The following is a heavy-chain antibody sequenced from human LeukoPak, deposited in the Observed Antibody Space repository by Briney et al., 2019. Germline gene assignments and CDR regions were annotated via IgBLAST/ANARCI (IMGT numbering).Heavy chain of an antibody. CDR2: ISSSSNYR. CDR3: ARDLYYYDSSGYYDY. CDR1: GFTFKIYS. V-gene: IGHV3-21*06. Sequence: GGSLRLSCAASGFTFKIYSMNWVRQAPGKGLEWVSSISSSSNYRYFADSVSGRFTISRDNAKNSLYLQMNSLRAEDTAVYYCARDLYYYDSSGYYDYWGQGTLVTVSS. J-gene: IGHJ4*02. D-gene: IGHD3-22*01.